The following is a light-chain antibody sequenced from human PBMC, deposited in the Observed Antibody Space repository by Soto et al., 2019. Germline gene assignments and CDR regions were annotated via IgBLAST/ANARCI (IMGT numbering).Light chain of an antibody. J-gene: IGLJ1*01. CDR1: SSDVGRYNH. V-gene: IGLV2-14*01. CDR3: NSHTSGDFRV. Sequence: QSALTQPASVSAAPGDSITISCTGTSSDVGRYNHVSWYQHHPGKAPKLIISEVSNRPSGVSNRFSGSKSGYTASLTISGLQAEEEADYYCNSHTSGDFRVFGTGTKVTVL. CDR2: EVS.